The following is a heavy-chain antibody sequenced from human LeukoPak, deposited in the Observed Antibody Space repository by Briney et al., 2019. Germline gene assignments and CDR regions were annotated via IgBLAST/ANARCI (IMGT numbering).Heavy chain of an antibody. V-gene: IGHV1-2*04. D-gene: IGHD3-10*01. CDR1: GYTFTGYY. CDR2: INPNSGGT. J-gene: IGHJ5*02. CDR3: ARDLWFGELGNYWFDP. Sequence: GASVKVSCKASGYTFTGYYMHWVRQAPGQGLEWMGWINPNSGGTNYAQKFQGWVTMTRDTSISTAYMELSRLRSDDTAVYYCARDLWFGELGNYWFDPWGQGTLVTVSS.